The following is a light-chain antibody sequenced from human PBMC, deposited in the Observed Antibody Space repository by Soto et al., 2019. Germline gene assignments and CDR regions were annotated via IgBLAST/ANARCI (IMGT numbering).Light chain of an antibody. J-gene: IGLJ2*01. CDR1: SSDVGSYNL. V-gene: IGLV2-23*02. Sequence: QSVLTQPASVSGSPGQWITISCTGTSSDVGSYNLVSWYQQHPGKAPKLMIYEVSKRPSGVSNRFSGSKSGNTASLTISGLQAEDEADYYCCSDAGSSSVVFGGGTKLTVL. CDR2: EVS. CDR3: CSDAGSSSVV.